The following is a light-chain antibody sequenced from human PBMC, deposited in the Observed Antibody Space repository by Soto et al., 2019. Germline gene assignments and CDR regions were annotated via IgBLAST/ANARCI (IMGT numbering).Light chain of an antibody. CDR1: SSDVGGYNY. CDR3: SSYTSSSTLV. Sequence: QSALTQPASVSGSPGQSITISCTGSSSDVGGYNYVSWYQQHPGKAPKLMIYEVSNRPSGISNRFSGSKSGNTASLTLSGPQAEDEAVYYCSSYTSSSTLVFGGGTKLTVL. J-gene: IGLJ2*01. CDR2: EVS. V-gene: IGLV2-14*01.